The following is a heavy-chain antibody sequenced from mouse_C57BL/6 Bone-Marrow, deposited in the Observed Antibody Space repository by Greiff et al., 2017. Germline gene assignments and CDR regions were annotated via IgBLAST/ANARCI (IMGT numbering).Heavy chain of an antibody. J-gene: IGHJ4*01. Sequence: QVQLQQSGAELAKPGASVKLSCKASGYTFTSYWMHWVKQRPGQGLEWIGYINPSSGYTKYNQTFKDQATLTAAKSSSTTYMQLSSLTYEDSAVYYCARTLYAMDYWGQGTSVTVSS. V-gene: IGHV1-7*01. CDR2: INPSSGYT. CDR3: ARTLYAMDY. CDR1: GYTFTSYW.